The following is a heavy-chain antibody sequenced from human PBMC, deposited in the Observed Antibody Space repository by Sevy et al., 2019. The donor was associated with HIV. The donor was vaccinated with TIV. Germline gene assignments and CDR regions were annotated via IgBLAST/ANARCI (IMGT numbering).Heavy chain of an antibody. CDR3: ARDGGCTSTSCLLYFDY. J-gene: IGHJ4*02. D-gene: IGHD2-2*01. V-gene: IGHV3-21*01. CDR2: ISSSSTYI. CDR1: GFTFSSYT. Sequence: GGSLRLSCAASGFTFSSYTMNWVRQAPGKGLEWVSSISSSSTYIYYADSLKGRVTISRDNAKNSVYLRMNSLRAEDTAVYYCARDGGCTSTSCLLYFDYWGQGTLVTVS.